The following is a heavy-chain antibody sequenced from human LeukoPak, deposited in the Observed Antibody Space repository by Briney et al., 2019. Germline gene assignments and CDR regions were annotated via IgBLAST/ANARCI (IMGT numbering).Heavy chain of an antibody. CDR2: INPDGNRK. CDR3: ARDLAYSRLDY. Sequence: GGSLRLSCAVSGLTFSSSWMDWVRQAPGKGLEWMASINPDGNRKYSADSVKGRFTISRDNAENSLYLQMNSLRVEDTAFYYCARDLAYSRLDYWGQGMLVTVSS. V-gene: IGHV3-7*01. J-gene: IGHJ4*02. D-gene: IGHD5-18*01. CDR1: GLTFSSSW.